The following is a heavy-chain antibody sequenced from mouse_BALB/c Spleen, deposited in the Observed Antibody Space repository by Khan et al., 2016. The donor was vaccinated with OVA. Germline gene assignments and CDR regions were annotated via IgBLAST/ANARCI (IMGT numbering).Heavy chain of an antibody. J-gene: IGHJ2*01. D-gene: IGHD1-1*01. V-gene: IGHV3-2*02. CDR2: ISYSGDT. CDR3: ASRILFYYGSNFVGYYFDY. Sequence: EVQLQESGPGLVKPSQSLSLTCTVTGYSITSDYAWNWIRQFPGNKLEWIGYISYSGDTAYTPSLKSRISITRDTSKTHAFLQLNSVTTEDTATYYCASRILFYYGSNFVGYYFDYWGQGTTLTVSS. CDR1: GYSITSDYA.